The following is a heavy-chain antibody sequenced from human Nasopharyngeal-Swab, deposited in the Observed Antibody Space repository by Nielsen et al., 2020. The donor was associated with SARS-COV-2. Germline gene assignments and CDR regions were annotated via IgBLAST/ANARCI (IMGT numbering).Heavy chain of an antibody. V-gene: IGHV4-34*01. CDR2: INHSGST. J-gene: IGHJ5*02. D-gene: IGHD5-18*01. Sequence: RQAPGEGLEWIGEINHSGSTNYNPSLKSRVTISVDTSKNQFSLKLSSVTAADTAVYYCAREGRIIQLWSGGFDPWGQGTLVTVSS. CDR3: AREGRIIQLWSGGFDP.